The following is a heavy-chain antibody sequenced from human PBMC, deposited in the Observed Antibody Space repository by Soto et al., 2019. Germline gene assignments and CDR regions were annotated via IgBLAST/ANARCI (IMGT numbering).Heavy chain of an antibody. CDR2: ISAYNGNT. CDR1: CYTFTSYG. J-gene: IGHJ6*02. V-gene: IGHV1-18*04. Sequence: ASVKVSCKASCYTFTSYGISGVRQAPGQGREWMGWISAYNGNTNYAQKLQGRVTMTTDTSTSTAYMELRSLRSDDTAVYYCARDQERQWLDDYYYYGMDVWGQGTTVTVSS. CDR3: ARDQERQWLDDYYYYGMDV. D-gene: IGHD6-19*01.